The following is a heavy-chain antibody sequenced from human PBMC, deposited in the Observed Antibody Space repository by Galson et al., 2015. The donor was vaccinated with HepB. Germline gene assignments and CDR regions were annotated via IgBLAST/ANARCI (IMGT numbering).Heavy chain of an antibody. D-gene: IGHD6-13*01. Sequence: SLRLSCAAFGFPFNNAWMTWVRQAPGMGLEWVGRIKSKTDGETTDYAAPVKGRFTISRDDSKNTLYLQMNGLKTDDTAVYYCTTDVLYSTFWSWFNPWGQGTLVTVSS. CDR2: IKSKTDGETT. V-gene: IGHV3-15*01. CDR1: GFPFNNAW. CDR3: TTDVLYSTFWSWFNP. J-gene: IGHJ5*02.